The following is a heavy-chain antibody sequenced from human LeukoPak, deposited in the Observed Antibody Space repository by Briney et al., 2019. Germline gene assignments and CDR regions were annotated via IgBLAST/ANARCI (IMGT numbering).Heavy chain of an antibody. CDR1: GFTFSSYW. J-gene: IGHJ4*02. CDR3: ASHSSGIDY. Sequence: GGSLRLSCAASGFTFSSYWMHWVRQAPGKGLEWVAVISYDGSNKYYADSVKGRFTISRDNSKNTLYLQMNSLRAEDTAVYYCASHSSGIDYWGQGTLVTVSS. V-gene: IGHV3-30*03. D-gene: IGHD6-19*01. CDR2: ISYDGSNK.